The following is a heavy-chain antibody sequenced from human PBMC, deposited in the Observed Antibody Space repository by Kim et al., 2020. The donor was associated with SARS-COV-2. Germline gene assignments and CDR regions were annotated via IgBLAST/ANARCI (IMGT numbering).Heavy chain of an antibody. CDR3: ARDSMYYDILTGYSYYFDY. V-gene: IGHV4-38-2*02. Sequence: SETLSLTCTVSGYSISSGYYWGWIRQPPGKGLEWIGSIYHSGSTYYNPSLKSRVTISVDTSKNQFSLKLSSVTAADTAVYYCARDSMYYDILTGYSYYFDYWGQGTLVTVSS. D-gene: IGHD3-9*01. CDR1: GYSISSGYY. CDR2: IYHSGST. J-gene: IGHJ4*02.